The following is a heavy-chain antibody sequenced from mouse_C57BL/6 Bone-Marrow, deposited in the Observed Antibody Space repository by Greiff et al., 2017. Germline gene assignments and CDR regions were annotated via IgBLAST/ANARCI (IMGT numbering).Heavy chain of an antibody. CDR3: VRQGGYDWFAY. J-gene: IGHJ3*01. CDR2: IRSKSNNYAT. D-gene: IGHD2-2*01. V-gene: IGHV10-1*01. Sequence: EVKVVESGGGLVQPKGSLKLSCAASGFSFNTYAMNWVRQAPGKGLEWVARIRSKSNNYATYYADSVKDRFTISRDDSESMLYLQMNNLKTEDTAMYYCVRQGGYDWFAYWGQGTLVTVSA. CDR1: GFSFNTYA.